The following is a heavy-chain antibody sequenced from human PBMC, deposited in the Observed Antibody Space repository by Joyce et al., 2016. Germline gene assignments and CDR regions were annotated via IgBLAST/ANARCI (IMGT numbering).Heavy chain of an antibody. Sequence: QVQLVESGGGVVQPGGSLRLSCAASGFNFSIYDRHWVRQAPGKGLEWVAVILYDGSEKYYADSVKGRFTISRDKSRNMIYLQMNNLKTEDTGLYYCARYRHYSFDYWGQGTLLTVSS. CDR1: GFNFSIYD. D-gene: IGHD2-21*01. J-gene: IGHJ4*02. CDR3: ARYRHYSFDY. V-gene: IGHV3-30-3*01. CDR2: ILYDGSEK.